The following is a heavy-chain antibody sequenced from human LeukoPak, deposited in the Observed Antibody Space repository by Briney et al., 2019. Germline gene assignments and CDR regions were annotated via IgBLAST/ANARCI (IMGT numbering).Heavy chain of an antibody. J-gene: IGHJ4*02. CDR3: ARSSTVTLYFDY. D-gene: IGHD4-17*01. CDR2: ISYDGSNK. V-gene: IGHV3-30*04. CDR1: GFTFSSYA. Sequence: GGSLRLSCAASGFTFSSYAMHWVRQAPGKGLEWVAVISYDGSNKYYADSVKGRFTISRDNSKNTLYLQMNSLRAKDTAVYYCARSSTVTLYFDYWGQGTLVTVSS.